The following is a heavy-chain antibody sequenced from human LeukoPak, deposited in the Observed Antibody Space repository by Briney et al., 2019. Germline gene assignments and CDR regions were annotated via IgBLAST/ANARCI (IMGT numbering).Heavy chain of an antibody. Sequence: GGSLRLSCAASGLTLSSYAMRGVREAPGGGVEWVSAISGSGASTYYADSVKGRSTISRDNSKNTLYLQMNSLRAEDTAVYYCAKVTAVAGSDYWGQGTLVTVSS. V-gene: IGHV3-23*01. J-gene: IGHJ4*02. CDR1: GLTLSSYA. CDR3: AKVTAVAGSDY. CDR2: ISGSGAST. D-gene: IGHD6-19*01.